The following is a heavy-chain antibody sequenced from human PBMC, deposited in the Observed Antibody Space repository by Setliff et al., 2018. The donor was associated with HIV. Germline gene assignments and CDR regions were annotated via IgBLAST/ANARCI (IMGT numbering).Heavy chain of an antibody. J-gene: IGHJ4*02. CDR3: VRAAAGLDI. CDR2: TTNKANNYIR. Sequence: GGSLRLSCAASGFTLSDYYIDWVRQAPGKGLERVGRTTNKANNYIREYAASVRGRFTISRDDSNDSLFLQMNNLKTEDTAVYYCVRAAAGLDIWSQGILVTVSS. V-gene: IGHV3-72*01. CDR1: GFTLSDYY.